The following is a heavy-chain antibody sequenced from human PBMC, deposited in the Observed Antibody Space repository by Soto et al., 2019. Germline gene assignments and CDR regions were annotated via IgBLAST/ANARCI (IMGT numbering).Heavy chain of an antibody. Sequence: EVHLVESGGGLVQPGGSLKLSCAASGFTFSGSAMHWVRQASGKGLEWVGRIRSKANNYATAYAASVKGRFTISRDDSKNTAYLQMNSLKTEDTAVSYCTADIAMTNYGMDVWGQGTTITVSS. CDR2: IRSKANNYAT. D-gene: IGHD5-18*01. CDR3: TADIAMTNYGMDV. CDR1: GFTFSGSA. V-gene: IGHV3-73*02. J-gene: IGHJ6*02.